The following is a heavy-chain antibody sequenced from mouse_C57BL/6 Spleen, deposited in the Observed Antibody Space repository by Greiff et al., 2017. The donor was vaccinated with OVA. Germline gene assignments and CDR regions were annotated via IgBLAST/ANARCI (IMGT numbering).Heavy chain of an antibody. Sequence: QVQLQQPGAELVRPGSSVKLSCKASGYTFTSYWMHWVKQRPIQGLDWIGNIDPSDSETHYNQKFKDKATLTVDKSSSTAYMQLSSRTSEDSAVYYCARDYDDWFAYWGQGTLVTVSA. CDR2: IDPSDSET. CDR3: ARDYDDWFAY. D-gene: IGHD2-4*01. V-gene: IGHV1-52*01. J-gene: IGHJ3*01. CDR1: GYTFTSYW.